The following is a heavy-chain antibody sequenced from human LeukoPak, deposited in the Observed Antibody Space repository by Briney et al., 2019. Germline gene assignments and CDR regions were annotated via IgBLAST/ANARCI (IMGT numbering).Heavy chain of an antibody. CDR1: EFTFSSYA. V-gene: IGHV3-23*01. Sequence: GGSLRLSCAASEFTFSSYAMTWVRQAPGKGLEWASAITGSGGSTYYADSVEGRFTISRDNFKNMLYLQMDSLRAEDTALYYCAKNSPRYCGGDCPLDSWGQGTLVTVSS. CDR2: ITGSGGST. CDR3: AKNSPRYCGGDCPLDS. D-gene: IGHD2-21*02. J-gene: IGHJ4*02.